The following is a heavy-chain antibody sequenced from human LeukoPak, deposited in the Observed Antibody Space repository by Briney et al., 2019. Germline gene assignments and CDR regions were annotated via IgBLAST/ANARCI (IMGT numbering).Heavy chain of an antibody. CDR1: GFSFSSYA. Sequence: GGSLRLSCAASGFSFSSYALHWVRQAPGKGLEYVSAISSNGGSTYYSNSVKGRFTTFRDKSKNKMYLQMDSLRVEDMAVYYCARSKNGGFDSWGQGTLVTVSS. J-gene: IGHJ4*02. V-gene: IGHV3-64*01. CDR2: ISSNGGST. CDR3: ARSKNGGFDS. D-gene: IGHD2-8*01.